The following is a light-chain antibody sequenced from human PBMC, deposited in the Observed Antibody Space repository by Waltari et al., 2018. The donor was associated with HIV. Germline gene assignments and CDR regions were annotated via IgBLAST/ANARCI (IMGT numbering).Light chain of an antibody. CDR2: RDN. Sequence: SYELTQPLSVSVALGQPATITCGGNNIGRKNVCWYQQKPGQAPVLIIYRDNTRPSGIPERVSGSNSGNTATLTIRRAQAGDEADYYCQVRVSNTVVFGGGTNLTVL. V-gene: IGLV3-9*01. J-gene: IGLJ2*01. CDR1: NIGRKN. CDR3: QVRVSNTVV.